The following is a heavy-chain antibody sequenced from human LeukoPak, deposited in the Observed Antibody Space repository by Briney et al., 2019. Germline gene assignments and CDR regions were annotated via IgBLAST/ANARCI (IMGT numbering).Heavy chain of an antibody. Sequence: GGSLILSCAASGFTVSSNYMSWVRQAPGKGLEWVSFIYSGGNTHYSDSVKGRFTISRDNSKNTLYLQMNSLRAEDTAVYYCARRAGEYSHPYDYWGQGTLVTVSS. CDR3: ARRAGEYSHPYDY. D-gene: IGHD4-17*01. CDR1: GFTVSSNY. V-gene: IGHV3-53*01. J-gene: IGHJ4*02. CDR2: IYSGGNT.